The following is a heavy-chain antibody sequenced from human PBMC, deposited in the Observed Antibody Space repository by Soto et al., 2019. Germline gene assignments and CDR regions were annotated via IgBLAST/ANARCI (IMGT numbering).Heavy chain of an antibody. CDR3: AREGMGDTTPFDY. CDR1: GYTFTSAG. Sequence: ASVKVSCKTSGYTFTSAGISWVRHAPGQGLEWMGWLSAFNGNTHYAQKFQGRVTMTTDTSTTTVYMELRSLTSGDTAVYYCAREGMGDTTPFDYWVQGTLVTVSS. J-gene: IGHJ4*02. D-gene: IGHD1-1*01. CDR2: LSAFNGNT. V-gene: IGHV1-18*04.